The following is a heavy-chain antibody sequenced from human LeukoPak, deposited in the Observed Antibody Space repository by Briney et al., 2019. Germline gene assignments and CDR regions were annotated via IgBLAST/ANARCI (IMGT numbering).Heavy chain of an antibody. CDR2: IYYSGST. D-gene: IGHD3-22*01. CDR1: GGSISSGDYY. Sequence: PSETLSLTCTVSGGSISSGDYYWSWIRQPPGTGPEWIGYIYYSGSTYYNPSLKSRVTISVDTSKNQFSLKLSSVTAADTAVYYCARGLDYDSSGYYFSPVGEYFDYWGQGTLVTVSS. CDR3: ARGLDYDSSGYYFSPVGEYFDY. V-gene: IGHV4-30-4*01. J-gene: IGHJ4*02.